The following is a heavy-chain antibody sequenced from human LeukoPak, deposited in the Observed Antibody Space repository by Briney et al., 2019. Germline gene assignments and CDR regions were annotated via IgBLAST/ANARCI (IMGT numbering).Heavy chain of an antibody. J-gene: IGHJ4*02. Sequence: PSETLSLTCTVSGGSISSSSYYWGWIRQPPGKGLEWIGSIYYSGSTYYNPSLKSRVTISVDTSKNQFSLKLSSVTAADTAVYYCARQSSSSFAPIDYWGQGTLVTVSS. CDR1: GGSISSSSYY. V-gene: IGHV4-39*07. CDR3: ARQSSSSFAPIDY. CDR2: IYYSGST. D-gene: IGHD6-6*01.